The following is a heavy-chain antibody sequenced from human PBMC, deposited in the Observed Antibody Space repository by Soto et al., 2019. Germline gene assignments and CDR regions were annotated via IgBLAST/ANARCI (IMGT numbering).Heavy chain of an antibody. V-gene: IGHV3-11*01. J-gene: IGHJ6*02. CDR3: ARESLGSSSSFHYSYYYYGMDV. Sequence: QVQLVESGGGLVKPGGSLRLSCAASGFTFSDYYMSWIRQAPGKGLEWVSYISSSGSTIYYADSVKGRFTISRDNAKNALYLQMNSLSAEDTAVYYCARESLGSSSSFHYSYYYYGMDVWGQGTTVTVSS. D-gene: IGHD6-6*01. CDR1: GFTFSDYY. CDR2: ISSSGSTI.